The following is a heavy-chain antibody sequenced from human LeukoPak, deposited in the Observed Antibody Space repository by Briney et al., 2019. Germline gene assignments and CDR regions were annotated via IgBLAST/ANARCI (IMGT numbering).Heavy chain of an antibody. V-gene: IGHV1-2*02. J-gene: IGHJ4*01. Sequence: ASVKVSCEASGYTFTGYYMHWVRQAPGQGLEWMGWINLNSGGTNYAQKFQDRVSMTRDTSISTAYMQLSRLRSDDTAVYYCARSPHILTGENFDYWGHGTLLTVSS. CDR3: ARSPHILTGENFDY. CDR1: GYTFTGYY. CDR2: INLNSGGT. D-gene: IGHD3-9*01.